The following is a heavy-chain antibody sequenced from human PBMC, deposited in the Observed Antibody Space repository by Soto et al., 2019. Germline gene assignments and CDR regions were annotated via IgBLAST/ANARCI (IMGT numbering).Heavy chain of an antibody. J-gene: IGHJ4*02. CDR3: ARDLPPQDY. CDR2: IRPYNGNT. CDR1: VYSFTSYD. V-gene: IGHV1-18*01. Sequence: QVQLEQSGAEVKKPGASVKVSWKSSVYSFTSYDISWVREAPGQGLEWTGWIRPYNGNTNYAQKLQGRVTMTTDTSTSTAYMELRSLRSDDTAVYYCARDLPPQDYWGQGTLVTVSS.